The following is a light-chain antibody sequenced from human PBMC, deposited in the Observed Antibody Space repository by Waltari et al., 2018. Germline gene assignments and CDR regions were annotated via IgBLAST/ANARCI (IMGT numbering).Light chain of an antibody. CDR2: GAS. CDR1: QSIGTF. V-gene: IGKV3-20*01. J-gene: IGKJ1*01. CDR3: QHYVRLPVT. Sequence: EIVLTQSPGPLSLSPGERFTLPCRASQSIGTFLAWYQQKPGQPPRLLIYGASIRAAGIPDRVSGSGSGTDFSLTISRLEPEDFAVYYCQHYVRLPVTFGQGTKVQIK.